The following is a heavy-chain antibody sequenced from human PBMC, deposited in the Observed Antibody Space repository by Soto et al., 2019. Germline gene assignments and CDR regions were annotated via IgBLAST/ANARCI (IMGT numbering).Heavy chain of an antibody. CDR1: GYTFTSYG. CDR3: ARVGVRYCSGCSCYPPSYYVDY. V-gene: IGHV1-18*01. J-gene: IGHJ4*02. D-gene: IGHD2-15*01. CDR2: ISAYNGNT. Sequence: ASVKVSCKASGYTFTSYGISWVRQAPGQGLEWMGWISAYNGNTNYAQKLQGGVTMTTDTSTSTAYMELRSLRSDDTAVYYCARVGVRYCSGCSCYPPSYYVDYWCQGTLETVAA.